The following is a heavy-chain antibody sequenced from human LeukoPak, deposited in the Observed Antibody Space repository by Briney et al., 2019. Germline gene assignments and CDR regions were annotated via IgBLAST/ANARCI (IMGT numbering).Heavy chain of an antibody. CDR1: GFTFSSYS. CDR2: ISSSSSTI. V-gene: IGHV3-48*04. CDR3: ARDGVYYDSSGYSFGNAFDI. D-gene: IGHD3-22*01. Sequence: PGGSLRLSCAASGFTFSSYSMNWVRQAPGKGLEWVSYISSSSSTIYYADSVKGRFTISRDNAKNSLYLQMNSLRAEDTAVYYCARDGVYYDSSGYSFGNAFDIWGQGTMVTVSS. J-gene: IGHJ3*02.